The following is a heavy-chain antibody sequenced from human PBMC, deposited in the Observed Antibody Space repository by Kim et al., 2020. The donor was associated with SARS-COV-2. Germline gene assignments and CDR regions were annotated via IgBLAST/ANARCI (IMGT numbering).Heavy chain of an antibody. D-gene: IGHD2-15*01. CDR3: ARDDCSGGSCYLGYFDY. J-gene: IGHJ4*02. V-gene: IGHV3-30*07. Sequence: VKGRFTISRDNSNNTLYLQRNSLRAEDTAVYYCARDDCSGGSCYLGYFDYWGQGTLVTVSS.